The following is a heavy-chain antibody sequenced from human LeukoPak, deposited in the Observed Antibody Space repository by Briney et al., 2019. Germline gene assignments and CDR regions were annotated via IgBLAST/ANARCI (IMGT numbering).Heavy chain of an antibody. J-gene: IGHJ4*02. CDR1: GYTFTGYY. CDR2: INPNSGGT. D-gene: IGHD3-22*01. CDR3: ATRHDSSGFHEY. V-gene: IGHV1-2*02. Sequence: GASVKVSCKASGYTFTGYYMHWVRQAPGQGLEWMGWINPNSGGTNYAQKFQGRVTMTRDTSISTAYMELSRQRSDDTAVYYCATRHDSSGFHEYWGQGTLVTVSS.